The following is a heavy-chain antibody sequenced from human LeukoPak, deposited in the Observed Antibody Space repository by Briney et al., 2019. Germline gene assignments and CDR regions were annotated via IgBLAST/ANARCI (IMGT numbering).Heavy chain of an antibody. J-gene: IGHJ4*02. CDR3: AKLPGRAADY. V-gene: IGHV3-23*01. CDR1: GFTFSNYA. Sequence: PGGSLRLSCAASGFTFSNYAMSWVRQAPGKGLEWVSGISDSGGGTYYADSVKGRFTISRDNSKNTLYLQMNSLRAEDTAVYYCAKLPGRAADYWGQGTLVTVSS. CDR2: ISDSGGGT.